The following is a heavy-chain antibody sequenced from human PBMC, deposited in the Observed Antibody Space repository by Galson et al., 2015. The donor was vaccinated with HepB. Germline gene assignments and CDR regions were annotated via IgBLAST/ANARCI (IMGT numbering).Heavy chain of an antibody. CDR1: GFTFNSYG. CDR2: ISYDGSYN. D-gene: IGHD1-26*01. CDR3: AKSFGKWELLLDY. J-gene: IGHJ4*02. Sequence: SLRLSCAASGFTFNSYGIHWVRQAPGKGLEWVAFISYDGSYNYYADSVKGRFTISRDNAKNTLYLQMNSLRAEDTAVYYCAKSFGKWELLLDYWGQGTLVTVSS. V-gene: IGHV3-30*18.